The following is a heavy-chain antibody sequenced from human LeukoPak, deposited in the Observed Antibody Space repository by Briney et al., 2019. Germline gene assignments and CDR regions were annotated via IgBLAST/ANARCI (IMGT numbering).Heavy chain of an antibody. J-gene: IGHJ4*02. V-gene: IGHV5-51*01. CDR2: IFPDDSNT. Sequence: GESLKISCTASGYSFASSWIAWVRQMPGKGLEWMGIIFPDDSNTGYNPSFQGQVTMSADKSVSTAYLQWSSLKASDTAMYYCARRAISSSADDYWGQGTLVTVSS. D-gene: IGHD6-13*01. CDR1: GYSFASSW. CDR3: ARRAISSSADDY.